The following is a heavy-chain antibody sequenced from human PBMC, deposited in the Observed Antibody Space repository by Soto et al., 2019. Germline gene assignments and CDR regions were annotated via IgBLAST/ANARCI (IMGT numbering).Heavy chain of an antibody. D-gene: IGHD6-13*01. CDR1: GYTFTNYA. Sequence: QVQLVQSGGELKKPGASVKVSCKASGYTFTNYAISWVRQAPGRGLEWMGWVNTYNGNPNYAQIFQGRVPMTTATSTGTAYMELRSLKSDDSAIYYCARDSQYSTSWQRFDSWGQGTLVTVSS. CDR3: ARDSQYSTSWQRFDS. CDR2: VNTYNGNP. V-gene: IGHV1-18*01. J-gene: IGHJ4*02.